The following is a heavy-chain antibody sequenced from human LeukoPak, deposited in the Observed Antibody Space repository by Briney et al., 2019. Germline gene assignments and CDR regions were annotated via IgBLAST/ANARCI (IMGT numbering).Heavy chain of an antibody. CDR1: GYTFTSYY. J-gene: IGHJ4*02. D-gene: IGHD6-19*01. Sequence: GASVTVSCKASGYTFTSYYMHWVRQAPGQGLEWMGIINPSGGSTSYAQKFQGRVTMTRDTSTSTVYMELSSLRSEDTAVYYCARPSAVAGTMDYWGQGTLVTVSS. V-gene: IGHV1-46*01. CDR3: ARPSAVAGTMDY. CDR2: INPSGGST.